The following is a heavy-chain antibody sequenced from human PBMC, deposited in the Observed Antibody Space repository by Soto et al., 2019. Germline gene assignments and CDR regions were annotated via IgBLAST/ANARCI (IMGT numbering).Heavy chain of an antibody. CDR3: AREPILGGAYYYGMDV. CDR2: IIPIFGTA. V-gene: IGHV1-69*13. Sequence: ASVKVSCKASGGTFSSYAISWVRQAPGQGLEWMGGIIPIFGTANYAQKFQGRVTITADESTSTAYMELSSLRSEDTAVYYCAREPILGGAYYYGMDVWGQGTTVTVSS. D-gene: IGHD2-2*02. CDR1: GGTFSSYA. J-gene: IGHJ6*02.